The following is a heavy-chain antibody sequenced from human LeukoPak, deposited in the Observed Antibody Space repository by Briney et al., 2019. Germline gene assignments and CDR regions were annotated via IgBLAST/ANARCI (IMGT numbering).Heavy chain of an antibody. V-gene: IGHV1-2*02. CDR2: INPNSGDT. J-gene: IGHJ5*02. CDR3: AREYQLLGTVYNYFDP. Sequence: ASVKVSCKASGYTFTGYYMHWVRQAPGQGLEWMGWINPNSGDTNYAQKFQGRVTMTRDTSISTAYMELTSLRSEDTAVYYCAREYQLLGTVYNYFDPWGQGTLVTVSS. D-gene: IGHD2-2*01. CDR1: GYTFTGYY.